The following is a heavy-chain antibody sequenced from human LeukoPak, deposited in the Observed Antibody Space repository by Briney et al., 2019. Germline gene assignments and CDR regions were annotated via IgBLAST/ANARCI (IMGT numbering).Heavy chain of an antibody. V-gene: IGHV1-2*04. J-gene: IGHJ3*02. CDR3: ARSLYYYDSSGLHDAFDI. CDR2: INPNSGGT. CDR1: GYTFTGYY. D-gene: IGHD3-22*01. Sequence: GASVKLSCKASGYTFTGYYMHWVRQAPGQGLEWMGWINPNSGGTNYAQKFQGWVTMTRDTSISTAYMELSRLRSDDTAVYYCARSLYYYDSSGLHDAFDIWGQGTMVTVSS.